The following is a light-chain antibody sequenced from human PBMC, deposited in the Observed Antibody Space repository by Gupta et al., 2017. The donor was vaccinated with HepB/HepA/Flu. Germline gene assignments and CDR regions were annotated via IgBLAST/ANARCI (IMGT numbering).Light chain of an antibody. V-gene: IGKV2-30*02. CDR1: QSLVHTDGYIY. J-gene: IGKJ1*01. CDR3: MQGTFWRT. CDR2: KVS. Sequence: EVVMTQSPLSLPVTLGQSASISCKSSQSLVHTDGYIYLNWFHQRPGQSPRRLIYKVSNRDSGVPDRFSGSGSGTDFTLKISKGEAEDVGVYYCMQGTFWRTFGQGTXVEI.